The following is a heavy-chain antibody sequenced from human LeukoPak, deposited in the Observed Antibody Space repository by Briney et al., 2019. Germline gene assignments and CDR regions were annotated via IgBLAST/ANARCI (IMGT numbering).Heavy chain of an antibody. D-gene: IGHD1-26*01. Sequence: SETLSLTCAVYGGSFSGYYWSWIRQPPGKGLEWIGEINHSGGTNYNPSLKSRVTISVDTSKNQFSLKLSSVTAADTAVYYCARERNRWEPRRGFDYWGQGTLVTVSS. CDR2: INHSGGT. CDR3: ARERNRWEPRRGFDY. J-gene: IGHJ4*02. CDR1: GGSFSGYY. V-gene: IGHV4-34*01.